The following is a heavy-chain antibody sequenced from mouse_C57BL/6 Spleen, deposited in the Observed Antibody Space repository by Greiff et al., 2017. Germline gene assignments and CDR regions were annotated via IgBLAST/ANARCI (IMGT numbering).Heavy chain of an antibody. CDR2: INPNYGTT. J-gene: IGHJ2*01. CDR3: ARSEGSSSSWYFDY. CDR1: GYSFTDYN. V-gene: IGHV1-39*01. D-gene: IGHD1-1*01. Sequence: VQLQQSGPELVKPGASVKISCKASGYSFTDYNLNWVKQSNGKSLEWIGVINPNYGTTSYHQKFKGKATLTVAQSSSTDYMQLNSLTSEDSAVYYCARSEGSSSSWYFDYWGQGTTLTVSS.